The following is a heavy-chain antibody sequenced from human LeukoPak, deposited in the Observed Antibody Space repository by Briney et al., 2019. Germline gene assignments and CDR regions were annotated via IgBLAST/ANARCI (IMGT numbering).Heavy chain of an antibody. CDR3: ASGPNYCSGGSCYPWYFDY. CDR2: IYTSGST. V-gene: IGHV4-61*02. D-gene: IGHD2-15*01. CDR1: GGSISSGSYY. Sequence: SETLSLTCTVSGGSISSGSYYWSWIRQPAGKGLEWIGRIYTSGSTNYNPSLKSRVTISVDTSKNQFSLKLSSVTAADTAVYYCASGPNYCSGGSCYPWYFDYWGQGTLVTVSS. J-gene: IGHJ4*02.